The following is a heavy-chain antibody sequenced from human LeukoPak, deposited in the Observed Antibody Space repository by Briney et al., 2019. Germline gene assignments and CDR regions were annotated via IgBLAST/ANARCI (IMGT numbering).Heavy chain of an antibody. CDR1: GYTFTGYY. CDR3: ARLGGSGSYYKVDYYYYMDV. D-gene: IGHD3-10*01. CDR2: INPNSGGT. Sequence: GASVKVSCKASGYTFTGYYMHWVRRAPGQGLEWMGRINPNSGGTNYAQKFQGRVTMTRDTSISTAYMELSRLRSDDTAVYYCARLGGSGSYYKVDYYYYMDVWGKGTTVTVSS. J-gene: IGHJ6*03. V-gene: IGHV1-2*06.